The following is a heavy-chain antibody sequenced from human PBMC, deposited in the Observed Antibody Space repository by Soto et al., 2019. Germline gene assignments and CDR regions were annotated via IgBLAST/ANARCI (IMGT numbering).Heavy chain of an antibody. CDR3: SRGLGNGDYGDPGDY. CDR2: IYSGGST. D-gene: IGHD4-17*01. V-gene: IGHV3-53*01. J-gene: IGHJ4*02. Sequence: EVQLVESGGGLIQPGGSLRLSCVASGFTVSSNYMSWVRQAPGKGLEWVSLIYSGGSTYYADSVKGRFTISRDNSKNTRYLQLNSLRADDTAVYYCSRGLGNGDYGDPGDYWGQGTLVTVSS. CDR1: GFTVSSNY.